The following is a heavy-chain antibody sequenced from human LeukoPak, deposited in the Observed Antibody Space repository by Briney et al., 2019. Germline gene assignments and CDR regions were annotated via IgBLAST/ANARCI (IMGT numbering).Heavy chain of an antibody. V-gene: IGHV3-7*01. D-gene: IGHD3-9*01. CDR1: GFTFGSYW. CDR2: IKHDGSEK. CDR3: ARPAYDILTGSPDYYFDY. Sequence: GGSLRLSCAASGFTFGSYWVSWVRQAPGKGLEWVANIKHDGSEKYYVDSVEGRFTISRGNAKNSLYLQMNSLRAEDTAVYYCARPAYDILTGSPDYYFDYWGQGTLVTVSS. J-gene: IGHJ4*02.